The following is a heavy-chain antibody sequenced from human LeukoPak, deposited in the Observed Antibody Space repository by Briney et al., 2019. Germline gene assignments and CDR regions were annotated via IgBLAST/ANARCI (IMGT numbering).Heavy chain of an antibody. D-gene: IGHD3-3*01. CDR1: GGSISSGSYY. Sequence: EPSETLSLTCTVSGGSISSGSYYWSWIRQPPGKGPEWIGRIYTSGSTNYNPSLKSRVTISVDTSKNQFSLKLSSVTAADTAVYYCARARLLSADYYYYYYMDVWGKGTTVTISS. CDR3: ARARLLSADYYYYYYMDV. V-gene: IGHV4-61*02. CDR2: IYTSGST. J-gene: IGHJ6*03.